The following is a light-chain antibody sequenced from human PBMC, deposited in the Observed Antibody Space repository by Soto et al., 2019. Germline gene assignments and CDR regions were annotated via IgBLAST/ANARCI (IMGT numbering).Light chain of an antibody. CDR3: QQYHRWPIT. CDR2: GAS. Sequence: GMKHSLATLSVTPGERVTFSCRASQGVSSKLAWYQHKPGQAPRLLISGASTGATGIPARFSGSGSGAEFPLTISSLQSEDCAIYCCQQYHRWPITFGGGTKVDI. V-gene: IGKV3-15*01. J-gene: IGKJ4*01. CDR1: QGVSSK.